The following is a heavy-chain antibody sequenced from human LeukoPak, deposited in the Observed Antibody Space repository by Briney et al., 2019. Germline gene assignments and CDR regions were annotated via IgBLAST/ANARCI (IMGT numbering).Heavy chain of an antibody. CDR2: IYYSGST. CDR1: GGYISSSGYY. CDR3: ARHEYSGSYYGLSWFDP. D-gene: IGHD1-26*01. Sequence: PSETLSLTCTVSGGYISSSGYYWGWIRQPPGKGLEWIASIYYSGSTYYNPSLKSRVTISVDTSKNQLSLKLSSLTAADTAVYYCARHEYSGSYYGLSWFDPWGQGTLVTVSS. J-gene: IGHJ5*02. V-gene: IGHV4-39*01.